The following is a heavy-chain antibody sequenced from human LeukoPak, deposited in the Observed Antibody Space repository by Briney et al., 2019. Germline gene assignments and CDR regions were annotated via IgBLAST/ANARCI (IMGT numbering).Heavy chain of an antibody. CDR1: GGSFSGYY. J-gene: IGHJ4*02. V-gene: IGHV4-34*01. CDR2: INHSGST. CDR3: AKAYYDSWSGYYDY. Sequence: SETLSLTCAVYGGSFSGYYWSWIRQPPGKGLEWIGEINHSGSTNYNPSLKSRVTISADTSKNQFSLKLSSVTAADTAVYYCAKAYYDSWSGYYDYWGQGTLVTVSS. D-gene: IGHD3-3*01.